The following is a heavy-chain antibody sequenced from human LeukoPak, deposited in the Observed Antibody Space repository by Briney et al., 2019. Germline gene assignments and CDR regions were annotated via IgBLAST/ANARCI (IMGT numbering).Heavy chain of an antibody. CDR1: GFTFGSYW. D-gene: IGHD5-12*01. CDR3: ASSSGYDKAGY. J-gene: IGHJ4*02. CDR2: IKLDVSET. Sequence: GGSLRLSCAASGFTFGSYWMTWVRQAPGKGLEWVANIKLDVSETYYVDSVRGRFTISRDNTKNSLYLQMDSLRAEDTAVYYCASSSGYDKAGYWGQGTLVTVSS. V-gene: IGHV3-7*01.